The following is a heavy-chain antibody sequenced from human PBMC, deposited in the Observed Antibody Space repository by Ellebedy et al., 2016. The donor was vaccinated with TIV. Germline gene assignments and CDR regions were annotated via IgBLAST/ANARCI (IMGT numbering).Heavy chain of an antibody. Sequence: GGSLRLSCAASGFTFSSYWMSWVRRAPGKGLEWVANIKQDGSEKYYVDSVKGRFTISRDNAKNSLYLQMNTLRADDTAVYYCARANVFHASDIWGQGTKVTVSS. J-gene: IGHJ3*02. CDR3: ARANVFHASDI. V-gene: IGHV3-7*01. D-gene: IGHD1-1*01. CDR1: GFTFSSYW. CDR2: IKQDGSEK.